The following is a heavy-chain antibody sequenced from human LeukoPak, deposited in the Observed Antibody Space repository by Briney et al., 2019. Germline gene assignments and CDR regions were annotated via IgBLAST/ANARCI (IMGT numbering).Heavy chain of an antibody. V-gene: IGHV4-59*01. CDR3: ARVTGYMIEDYFDY. CDR1: RGSISSSY. J-gene: IGHJ4*02. D-gene: IGHD3-22*01. CDR2: IYYSGST. Sequence: EPSETLSLTCTVSRGSISSSYWRWIRQPPGKGLEWIRYIYYSGSTNNNPSLKSRAPISVKTSKTQFSRKLSSVTAADTAVYYCARVTGYMIEDYFDYWGQGTLVTVSS.